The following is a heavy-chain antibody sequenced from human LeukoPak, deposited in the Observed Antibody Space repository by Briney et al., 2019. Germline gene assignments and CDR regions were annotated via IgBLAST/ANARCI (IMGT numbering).Heavy chain of an antibody. CDR1: GFTFSDYY. V-gene: IGHV3-7*01. Sequence: GGSLRLSCAASGFTFSDYYMSWIRQAPGKGLEWVATIKHDGSETFYVDSVKGRFAISRDNTKKSLFLQMNSLRAEDTALYYCASFWSAYYTLPFTYWGQGTLVTVST. D-gene: IGHD3-3*01. J-gene: IGHJ4*02. CDR2: IKHDGSET. CDR3: ASFWSAYYTLPFTY.